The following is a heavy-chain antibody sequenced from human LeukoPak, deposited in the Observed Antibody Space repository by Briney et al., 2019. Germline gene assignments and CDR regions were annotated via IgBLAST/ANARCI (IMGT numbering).Heavy chain of an antibody. CDR1: GFTFSSYW. V-gene: IGHV3-7*01. CDR2: IKQDGSEK. CDR3: ARDSDRGAYDY. Sequence: PGGSLRLSCAASGFTFSSYWMSWVRQAPGKGLECVANIKQDGSEKYYVDSVKGRFTTSRDNAKNSLYLQMNSLRAEDTAVYYCARDSDRGAYDYWGQGTLVTVSS. D-gene: IGHD2-21*01. J-gene: IGHJ4*02.